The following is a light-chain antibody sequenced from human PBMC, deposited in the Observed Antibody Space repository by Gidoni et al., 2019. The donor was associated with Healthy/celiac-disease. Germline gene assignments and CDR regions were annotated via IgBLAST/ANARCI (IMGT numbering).Light chain of an antibody. V-gene: IGKV3-11*01. CDR2: DAS. Sequence: EIVLTQSPATLSLSPGERATLSCRASKSVSSYLAWYQQKPGQAPRLLIYDASNGTTGIPARFSGSGSGTDFTLTISSLEPEDFAVYYCQQRSNWPPTFGQGTKVEIK. CDR1: KSVSSY. J-gene: IGKJ1*01. CDR3: QQRSNWPPT.